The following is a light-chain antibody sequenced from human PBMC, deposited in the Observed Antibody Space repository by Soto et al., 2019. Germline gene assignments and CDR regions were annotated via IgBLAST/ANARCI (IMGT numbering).Light chain of an antibody. Sequence: EIVLTQSPVTLSLSPGERATLSCRASQSVSTYLAWYQVKPGQAPRLLIYDPSSRASGVPARFSGSGSGTDFTLTISSLEPEDFALYYCQQRNSWPPITFGQGTRLEIK. J-gene: IGKJ5*01. CDR2: DPS. CDR1: QSVSTY. CDR3: QQRNSWPPIT. V-gene: IGKV3-11*01.